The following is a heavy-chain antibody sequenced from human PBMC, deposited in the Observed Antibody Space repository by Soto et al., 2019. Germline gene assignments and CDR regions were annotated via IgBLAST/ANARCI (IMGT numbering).Heavy chain of an antibody. CDR3: ARGDWRMVVAATPFPRDYYYYGMDV. D-gene: IGHD2-15*01. CDR2: ISYDGSNK. V-gene: IGHV3-30-3*01. J-gene: IGHJ6*02. CDR1: GFTFSSYA. Sequence: GESLKISCAASGFTFSSYAMHWVRQAPGKGLEWVAVISYDGSNKYYADSVKGRFTISRDNSKNTLYLQMNSLRAEDTAVYYCARGDWRMVVAATPFPRDYYYYGMDVWGQGTTVTVSS.